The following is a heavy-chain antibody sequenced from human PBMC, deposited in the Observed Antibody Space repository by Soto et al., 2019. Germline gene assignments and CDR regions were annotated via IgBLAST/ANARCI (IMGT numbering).Heavy chain of an antibody. CDR1: GYTFTSYA. J-gene: IGHJ5*02. Sequence: ASVKVSCKASGYTFTSYAMHWVRQAPGQRLEWMGWINAGNGNTKYSQKFQGRVTITRDTSASTAYMELSSLRSEDTAVYYCARESEDDSSGYYYVPWFDPWGQGTLVIVSS. V-gene: IGHV1-3*01. D-gene: IGHD3-22*01. CDR3: ARESEDDSSGYYYVPWFDP. CDR2: INAGNGNT.